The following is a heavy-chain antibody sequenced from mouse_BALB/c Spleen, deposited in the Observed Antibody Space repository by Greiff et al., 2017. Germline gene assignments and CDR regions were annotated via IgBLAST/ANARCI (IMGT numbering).Heavy chain of an antibody. Sequence: LQQPGSEPVRPGASVKLSCKASGYTFTSYWMHWVKQRPGQGLEWIGNIYPGSGSTNYDEKFKSKATLTVDTSSSTAYMQLSSLTSEDSAVYDCTRRDSSGTWFAYWGQGTLVTVSA. J-gene: IGHJ3*01. D-gene: IGHD3-2*01. CDR1: GYTFTSYW. V-gene: IGHV1S22*01. CDR2: IYPGSGST. CDR3: TRRDSSGTWFAY.